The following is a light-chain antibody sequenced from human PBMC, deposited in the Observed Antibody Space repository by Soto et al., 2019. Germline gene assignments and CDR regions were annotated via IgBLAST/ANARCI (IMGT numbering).Light chain of an antibody. CDR3: QQYDSWPPSYT. Sequence: EIVMTQSPATLSVSLGDRATLSCRASQSVSTYLAWYQQKPGQAPRLLIYGASTRATGIPARFSGSGSETDFTLNISSLQSEDFAVYYCQQYDSWPPSYTFGQGTKLEIK. V-gene: IGKV3-15*01. J-gene: IGKJ2*01. CDR2: GAS. CDR1: QSVSTY.